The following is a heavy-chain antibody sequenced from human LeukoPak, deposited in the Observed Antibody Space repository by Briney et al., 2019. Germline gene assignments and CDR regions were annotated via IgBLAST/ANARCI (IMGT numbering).Heavy chain of an antibody. J-gene: IGHJ6*03. Sequence: SETLSLTCAVYGGSFSGYYWSWIRQPPGKGLEWIGEINHSGSTNYNPSHKSRVTISVDTSKNQFSLKLSSVTAADTAVYYCARGHFADMVRGVISRSYYMDVWGKGTTVTVSS. D-gene: IGHD3-10*01. CDR2: INHSGST. CDR1: GGSFSGYY. CDR3: ARGHFADMVRGVISRSYYMDV. V-gene: IGHV4-34*01.